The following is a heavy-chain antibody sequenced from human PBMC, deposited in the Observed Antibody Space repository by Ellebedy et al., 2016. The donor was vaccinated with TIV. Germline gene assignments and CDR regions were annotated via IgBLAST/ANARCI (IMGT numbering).Heavy chain of an antibody. V-gene: IGHV5-51*01. Sequence: GESLKISCKGSGYSFTSYWIAWVRQMPGKGLEWMGIIYPDDSDTRYSPSFQGQVTISADKSISTAYLQWSRLKASDAARYYCARLRESPQSPGDIYDYGMDVWGQGTTVTVSS. J-gene: IGHJ6*02. CDR1: GYSFTSYW. CDR3: ARLRESPQSPGDIYDYGMDV. D-gene: IGHD3-10*01. CDR2: IYPDDSDT.